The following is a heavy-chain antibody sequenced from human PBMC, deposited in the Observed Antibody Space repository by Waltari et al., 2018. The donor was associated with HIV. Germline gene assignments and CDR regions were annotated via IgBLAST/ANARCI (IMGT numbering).Heavy chain of an antibody. D-gene: IGHD1-1*01. Sequence: EVQLVESGGGLVQPGGSLRLSCVASGFPFSSYNMNWVRQAPGKGLEWLSYITSSGYTIYYADSVEGRFTVSRDNANNSLYLQMNSLRAEDTAVYYCARTTHGIDFWGQGTLVTVSS. CDR3: ARTTHGIDF. CDR2: ITSSGYTI. CDR1: GFPFSSYN. V-gene: IGHV3-48*04. J-gene: IGHJ4*02.